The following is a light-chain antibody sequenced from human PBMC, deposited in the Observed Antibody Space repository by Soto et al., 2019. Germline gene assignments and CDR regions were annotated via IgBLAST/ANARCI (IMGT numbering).Light chain of an antibody. CDR1: SSDIGGYNF. CDR3: SSYTSSNTVV. V-gene: IGLV2-14*01. J-gene: IGLJ2*01. Sequence: QSVLTQPASVSGSPGQSITFSCTGTSSDIGGYNFVSWYQQHPGKAPKLMIYEVSHRPSGVSNRFSGSKSGNTASLTISGLQAEDEADYYCSSYTSSNTVVFGGGTKVTVL. CDR2: EVS.